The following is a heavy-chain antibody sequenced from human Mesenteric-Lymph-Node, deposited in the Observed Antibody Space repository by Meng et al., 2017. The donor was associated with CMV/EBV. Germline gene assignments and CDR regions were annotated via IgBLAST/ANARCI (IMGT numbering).Heavy chain of an antibody. D-gene: IGHD5-12*01. CDR3: ARYLVTTITYYFDL. CDR1: GGSFIGHY. J-gene: IGHJ2*01. Sequence: IYGGSFIGHYWTWIRQTPGQGLEWIGEINHSGSTNYNPSLKSRVTISIDPSKNQYSLNLNSVTAADTAVYYCARYLVTTITYYFDLWGRGTLVTVSS. V-gene: IGHV4-34*01. CDR2: INHSGST.